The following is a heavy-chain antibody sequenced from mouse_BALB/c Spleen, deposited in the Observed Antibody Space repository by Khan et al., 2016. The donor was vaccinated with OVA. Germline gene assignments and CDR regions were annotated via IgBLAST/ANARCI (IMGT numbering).Heavy chain of an antibody. Sequence: VQLLESGGGLVQPGGSRKLSCAASGFTFSSYGMHWVRQAPEKGLEWVAYISGDSSTIYYADTVKGRFTISRDKPKNTLFLQMTSLMSEDTAMYYCATSYYYGYYFDYWGPSTTLTVSS. CDR1: GFTFSSYG. CDR2: ISGDSSTI. CDR3: ATSYYYGYYFDY. D-gene: IGHD1-1*01. J-gene: IGHJ2*01. V-gene: IGHV5-17*02.